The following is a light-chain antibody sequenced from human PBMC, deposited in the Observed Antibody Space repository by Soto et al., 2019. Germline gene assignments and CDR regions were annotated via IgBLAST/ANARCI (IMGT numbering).Light chain of an antibody. J-gene: IGKJ5*01. CDR2: DAS. V-gene: IGKV1-33*01. CDR3: QQYDNLPIT. Sequence: DIQMTQSPSSLSASVGDRVTITCQASQDISNYLNWYQQKPGKAHKLLIYDASNLETGVPSRFSGSGSWTDFTFNISSLQPEDIATYYCQQYDNLPITFGQGTRVEIK. CDR1: QDISNY.